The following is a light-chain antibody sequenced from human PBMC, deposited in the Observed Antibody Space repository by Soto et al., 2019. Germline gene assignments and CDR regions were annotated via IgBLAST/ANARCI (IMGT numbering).Light chain of an antibody. V-gene: IGKV3D-15*01. CDR3: QHYNNWPPYT. CDR1: QRISSN. J-gene: IGKJ2*01. Sequence: EIVMTQSPDTLSVSPGERATLSCRASQRISSNLAWYQQKPGQSPRLLIYGASTRATGVPARFSGSGSETDFTLTLSNLQSEDCAVYYCQHYNNWPPYTFGQGTKVEIK. CDR2: GAS.